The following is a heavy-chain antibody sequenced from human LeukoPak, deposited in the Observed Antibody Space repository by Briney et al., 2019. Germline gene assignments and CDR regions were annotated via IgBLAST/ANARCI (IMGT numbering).Heavy chain of an antibody. CDR3: ARDVSSNYDWFDP. Sequence: SETLSLTCAVSGYSISSGYYWGWIRQPPGKGLEWIGSIYHSGSTYYNPSLKSRVTISVDTSKNQFSLKLSSVTAADTAVYYCARDVSSNYDWFDPWGRGTLVTVSS. D-gene: IGHD4-11*01. CDR2: IYHSGST. CDR1: GYSISSGYY. V-gene: IGHV4-38-2*02. J-gene: IGHJ5*02.